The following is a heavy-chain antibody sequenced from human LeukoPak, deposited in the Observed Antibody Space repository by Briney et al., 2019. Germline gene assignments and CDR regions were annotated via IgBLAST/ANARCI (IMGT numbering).Heavy chain of an antibody. CDR2: ISSGGDT. CDR1: GFTFSTYW. Sequence: GGSLRLSCAASGFTFSTYWMTWVRQAPGKGLEWVSLISSGGDTHSADSVKGRFTISRDNSKNTLYLQMNSLRAEDTAVYYCARPGVQWELLYYFDSWGQGTLVTVSS. CDR3: ARPGVQWELLYYFDS. V-gene: IGHV3-66*02. D-gene: IGHD1-26*01. J-gene: IGHJ4*02.